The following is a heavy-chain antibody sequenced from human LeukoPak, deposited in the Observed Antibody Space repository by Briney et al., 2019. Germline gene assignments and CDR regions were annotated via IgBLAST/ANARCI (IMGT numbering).Heavy chain of an antibody. D-gene: IGHD6-19*01. Sequence: SETLSLTCTVSGGSISSYYWSWIRHPPGKGLEWIGYIYYSGSTNYNPSLKSRVTISVDTSKNQFSLKLSSVTAADTAVYYCARSRLARYSSGWYTDYWGQGTLVTVSS. CDR3: ARSRLARYSSGWYTDY. V-gene: IGHV4-59*01. J-gene: IGHJ4*02. CDR2: IYYSGST. CDR1: GGSISSYY.